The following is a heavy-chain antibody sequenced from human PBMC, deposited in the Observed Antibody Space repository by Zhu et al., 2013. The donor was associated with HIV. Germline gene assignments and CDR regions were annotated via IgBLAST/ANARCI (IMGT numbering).Heavy chain of an antibody. CDR2: IYYSGST. Sequence: QVQLQESGPGLVKPSETLSLTCTVSGGSISSSSYYWGWIRQPPGKGLEWIGSIYYSGSTYYNPSLKSRVTISVDTSKNQFSLKLSSVTAADTAVYYCARDPRLWFGEYLAFDYWGQGTLVTVSS. D-gene: IGHD3-10*01. J-gene: IGHJ4*02. CDR1: GGSISSSSYY. V-gene: IGHV4-39*07. CDR3: ARDPRLWFGEYLAFDY.